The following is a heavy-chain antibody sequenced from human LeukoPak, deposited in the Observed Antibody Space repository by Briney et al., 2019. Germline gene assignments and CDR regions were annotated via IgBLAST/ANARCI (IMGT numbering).Heavy chain of an antibody. CDR1: GFTLGSYG. Sequence: GGSLRLSCAASGFTLGSYGMRWVRQAPGKGLEWVSIVYSSGDTYYADSVKGRFTISRDNSRNTVYLQMNSLRAEDTAVYFCARLESYGSSGSYRGYFDYWGQGTLVTVSS. V-gene: IGHV3-53*01. CDR3: ARLESYGSSGSYRGYFDY. D-gene: IGHD3-22*01. J-gene: IGHJ4*02. CDR2: VYSSGDT.